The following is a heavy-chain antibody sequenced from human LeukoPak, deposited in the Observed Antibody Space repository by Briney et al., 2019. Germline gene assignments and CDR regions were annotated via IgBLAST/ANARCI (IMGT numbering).Heavy chain of an antibody. V-gene: IGHV1-69*05. CDR1: GGTFSSYA. Sequence: VASVKVSCKASGGTFSSYAISWVRQAPGQGLEWMGGIIPIFGTANYAQKFQGRVTITTDESTSTAYMELSSLRSEDTAVYYCARSRVPAALDAFDIWGQGTLVTVSS. CDR2: IIPIFGTA. J-gene: IGHJ3*02. CDR3: ARSRVPAALDAFDI. D-gene: IGHD2-2*01.